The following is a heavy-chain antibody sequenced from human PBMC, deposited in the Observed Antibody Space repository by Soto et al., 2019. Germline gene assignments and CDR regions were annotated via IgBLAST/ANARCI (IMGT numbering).Heavy chain of an antibody. CDR2: ISAYNGNT. CDR3: ARGYCSGGSCYYNWFDP. J-gene: IGHJ5*02. Sequence: QVQLVQSGAEVKKPGASVKVSCKASGYTFTSYGISWVRQAPGQGLEWMGWISAYNGNTNYAQKLQGRVTMTTDTSTSTAYMELRGLRSDDTAVYYCARGYCSGGSCYYNWFDPWGQGTLVTVSS. V-gene: IGHV1-18*01. D-gene: IGHD2-15*01. CDR1: GYTFTSYG.